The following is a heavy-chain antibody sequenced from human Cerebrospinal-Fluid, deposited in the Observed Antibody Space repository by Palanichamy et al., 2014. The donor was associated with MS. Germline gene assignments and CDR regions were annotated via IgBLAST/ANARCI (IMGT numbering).Heavy chain of an antibody. D-gene: IGHD4-17*01. Sequence: HLVQSGAEVKKPGASVKISCKASGYPVTTYAIHWLRQAPGQRFKWMGWINVGTGYTKYSQEFQGRVTITRDTSASTAYINLISLRSGDTAVYYCARGDYGDSTFDSWGQGTLVAVSS. CDR3: ARGDYGDSTFDS. V-gene: IGHV1-3*01. CDR2: INVGTGYT. CDR1: GYPVTTYA. J-gene: IGHJ4*02.